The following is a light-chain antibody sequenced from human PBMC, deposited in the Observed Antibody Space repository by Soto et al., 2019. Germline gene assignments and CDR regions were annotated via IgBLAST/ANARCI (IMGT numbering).Light chain of an antibody. Sequence: EIVMTQSPATLSVSPGERAPLSWRASQSVSSNLAWYQQKPGQAPRLLIYGASTRATGIPARFSGSGSGTDFTLTISSLEPEDFAVYYCQQYGSSGTFGQGTKVDIK. V-gene: IGKV3D-15*01. J-gene: IGKJ1*01. CDR1: QSVSSN. CDR2: GAS. CDR3: QQYGSSGT.